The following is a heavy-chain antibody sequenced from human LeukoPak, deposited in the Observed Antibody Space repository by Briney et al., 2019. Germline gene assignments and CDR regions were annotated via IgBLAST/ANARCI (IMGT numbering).Heavy chain of an antibody. D-gene: IGHD1-26*01. J-gene: IGHJ6*03. CDR1: GFTLSSYG. CDR2: ISYDGSNK. Sequence: GGSLRLSCAASGFTLSSYGMHWVRQGPGKGLEWVAIISYDGSNKYYGDSVKGRFTISRANSKNTLFLQMNSLGPEDTAVYYCARHPGDFTGIVNYYYMDVWGKGTTVTVSS. V-gene: IGHV3-30*03. CDR3: ARHPGDFTGIVNYYYMDV.